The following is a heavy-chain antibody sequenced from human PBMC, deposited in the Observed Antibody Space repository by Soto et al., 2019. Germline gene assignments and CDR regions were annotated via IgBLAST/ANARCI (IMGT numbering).Heavy chain of an antibody. D-gene: IGHD5-18*01. CDR1: GFTFSSYE. CDR3: AKFGGDARQLWSSDQDY. J-gene: IGHJ4*02. Sequence: PGGSLRLSCAASGFTFSSYEMNWVRQAPGKGLEWVSGISNSGGNTYYADSVKGRFTISRDNSKNTLYLQMNSLRAEDTAVYYCAKFGGDARQLWSSDQDYWGPGTLVTVSS. V-gene: IGHV3-23*01. CDR2: ISNSGGNT.